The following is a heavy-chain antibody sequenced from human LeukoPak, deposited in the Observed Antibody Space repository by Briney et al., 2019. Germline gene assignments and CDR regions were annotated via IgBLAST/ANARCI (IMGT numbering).Heavy chain of an antibody. CDR1: GGSINNGGYY. D-gene: IGHD5-12*01. CDR3: ARVVATKTYYYYYMDV. Sequence: SETLSLTCTVSGGSINNGGYYWSWIRQHPGKGLEWIGYIYYSGSTNYNPSLKSRVTISVDTSKNQFSLKLSSVTAADTAVYYCARVVATKTYYYYYMDVWGKGTMVTVSS. J-gene: IGHJ6*03. V-gene: IGHV4-61*08. CDR2: IYYSGST.